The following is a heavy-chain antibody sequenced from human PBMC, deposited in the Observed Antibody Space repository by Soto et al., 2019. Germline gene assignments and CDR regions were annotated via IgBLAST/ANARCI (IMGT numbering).Heavy chain of an antibody. J-gene: IGHJ6*02. Sequence: ASVKVSCKASGYSFSTYGIFWVRQAPGQGLEWMGWISPYNGKTNYAQNLQGRVSMTTDTSTTTAYMELRSLRSDDTAVYYCAREPYGSGSYRYYYGMDVWGQGTTVTVSS. D-gene: IGHD3-10*01. CDR1: GYSFSTYG. CDR3: AREPYGSGSYRYYYGMDV. V-gene: IGHV1-18*01. CDR2: ISPYNGKT.